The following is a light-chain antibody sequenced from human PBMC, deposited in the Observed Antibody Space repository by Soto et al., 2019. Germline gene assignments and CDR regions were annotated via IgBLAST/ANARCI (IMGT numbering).Light chain of an antibody. CDR2: GNS. CDR3: QSYDSSLSAFYV. CDR1: SSNIGAGYD. J-gene: IGLJ1*01. V-gene: IGLV1-40*01. Sequence: QSVLTQPPSVSGAPGQRVTISCTGSSSNIGAGYDVPWYQQLPGTAPKLLIYGNSNRPSGVPDRFSGSKSGTSASLAITGLQAEDEADYYCQSYDSSLSAFYVFGTGTKLTVL.